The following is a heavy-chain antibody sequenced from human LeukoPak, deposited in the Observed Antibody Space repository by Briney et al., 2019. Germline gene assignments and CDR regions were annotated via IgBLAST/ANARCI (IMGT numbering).Heavy chain of an antibody. V-gene: IGHV4-4*09. J-gene: IGHJ4*02. CDR1: GASFISYY. CDR3: ARTLEMTTFDY. D-gene: IGHD5-24*01. Sequence: SETLSLTCTVSGASFISYYWSWVWQPPGKGLEWIGYIYTSGSTSYNPSLKSRVTISVDTSKNQYSLSLNSVTAADTAVYYCARTLEMTTFDYWGQGTLVAVSS. CDR2: IYTSGST.